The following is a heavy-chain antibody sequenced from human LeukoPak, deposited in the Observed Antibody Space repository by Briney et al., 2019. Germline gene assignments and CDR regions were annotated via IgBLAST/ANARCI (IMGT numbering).Heavy chain of an antibody. Sequence: ASVKVSCKASGGTFSSYAISWVRQAPGQGLEWMGGIIPIFGTANHAQKFQGRVTITADKSTSTAYMELSSLRSEDTAVYYCARVDSSGWYYFDYWGQGTLVTVSS. CDR2: IIPIFGTA. D-gene: IGHD6-19*01. CDR1: GGTFSSYA. CDR3: ARVDSSGWYYFDY. V-gene: IGHV1-69*06. J-gene: IGHJ4*02.